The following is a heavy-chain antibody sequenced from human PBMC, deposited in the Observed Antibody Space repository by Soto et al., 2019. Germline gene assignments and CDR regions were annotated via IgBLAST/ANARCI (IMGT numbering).Heavy chain of an antibody. CDR3: AKPYSRRPPKNFDY. J-gene: IGHJ4*02. Sequence: GSLRLSCAASGFSFSIYGMYWVRQAPGKGLEWVSAISYYGSYKYYADSVKGRFTVSRDNSKNTLYLQMNSLRAEDTAVYYCAKPYSRRPPKNFDYWGQGTLVTVSS. D-gene: IGHD1-26*01. V-gene: IGHV3-30*18. CDR2: ISYYGSYK. CDR1: GFSFSIYG.